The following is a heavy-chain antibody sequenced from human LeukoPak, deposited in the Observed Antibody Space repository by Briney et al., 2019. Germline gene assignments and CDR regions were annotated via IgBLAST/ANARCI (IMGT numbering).Heavy chain of an antibody. D-gene: IGHD3-22*01. J-gene: IGHJ3*02. Sequence: GGSLRLSCAASGFTFSSYSMNWVRQAPGKGLEWVSSISSSSSYIYYADSVKGRFTISRDNAKNSLYLQMNSLRAEDTAVYYCARDYYYDSSGYHAFDIWGQGTMVTVSS. V-gene: IGHV3-21*01. CDR1: GFTFSSYS. CDR2: ISSSSSYI. CDR3: ARDYYYDSSGYHAFDI.